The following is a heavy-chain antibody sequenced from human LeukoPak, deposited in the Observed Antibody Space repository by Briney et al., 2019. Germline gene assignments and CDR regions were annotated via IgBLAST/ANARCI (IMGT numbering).Heavy chain of an antibody. CDR2: IWYSGSA. J-gene: IGHJ5*02. CDR1: GDSISGSDYY. Sequence: PSETLSLTCTVSGDSISGSDYYWGWLRQPPGKGLEWIANIWYSGSAYYNPSLQSRVTITVDTSKNQFSLNVKSVTAGDSAVYYCLRHAGGIILTWGQGTRVAVSS. V-gene: IGHV4-39*01. D-gene: IGHD1-1*01. CDR3: LRHAGGIILT.